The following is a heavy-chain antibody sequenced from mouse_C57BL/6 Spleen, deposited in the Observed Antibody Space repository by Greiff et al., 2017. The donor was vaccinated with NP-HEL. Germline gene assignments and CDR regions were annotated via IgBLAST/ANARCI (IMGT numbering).Heavy chain of an antibody. Sequence: QVQLQQPGAELVMPGASVKLSCKASGYTFTSYWMHWVKQRPGQGLEWIGEIDPSDSYTNYNQKFKGKSTLTVDKSSSTAYMQLSSLTSEDSAVYYCARFRDYYGSSFFDYWGQGTTLTVSS. J-gene: IGHJ2*01. CDR2: IDPSDSYT. D-gene: IGHD1-1*01. V-gene: IGHV1-69*01. CDR3: ARFRDYYGSSFFDY. CDR1: GYTFTSYW.